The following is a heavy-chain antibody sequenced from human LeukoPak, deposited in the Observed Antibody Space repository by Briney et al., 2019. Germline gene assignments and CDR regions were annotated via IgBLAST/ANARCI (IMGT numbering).Heavy chain of an antibody. CDR1: GGSFSGYY. V-gene: IGHV4-34*01. Sequence: SETLSLTCAVYGGSFSGYYWSWIRQPPGKGLEWIGEINHSGSTNYNPSLKGRVTISIDTSKNQFSLKLTSVTAADTAVYYCARGEDIVVVVDAARYYGMDVWGLRTTVTVSS. D-gene: IGHD2-15*01. J-gene: IGHJ6*02. CDR3: ARGEDIVVVVDAARYYGMDV. CDR2: INHSGST.